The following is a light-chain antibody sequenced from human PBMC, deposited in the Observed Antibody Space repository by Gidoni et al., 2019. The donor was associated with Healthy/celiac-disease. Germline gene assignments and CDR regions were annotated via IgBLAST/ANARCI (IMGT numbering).Light chain of an antibody. V-gene: IGKV3-20*01. Sequence: VLTQSPVTLSLSPGERATLPCRASQSVSSSYLAWYQQKPGQAPRLLIYGASSRATGIPDRVSGSGSGTDFTLTISRLEPEDFAVYYCQQYGSSPMYTFGQGTKLEIK. CDR1: QSVSSSY. J-gene: IGKJ2*01. CDR2: GAS. CDR3: QQYGSSPMYT.